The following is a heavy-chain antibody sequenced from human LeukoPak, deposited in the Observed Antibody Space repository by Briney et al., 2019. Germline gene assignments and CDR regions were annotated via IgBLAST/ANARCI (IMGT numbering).Heavy chain of an antibody. D-gene: IGHD6-13*01. Sequence: TSETLSLTCTVSGGSISGYYWSWIRQPPGKGLEWIGYIYYSGSTNYNPSLKSRVTISVDTSKNQFSLKLSSVTAADTAVYYCARRAAAGFDYWGQGTLVTVSS. CDR2: IYYSGST. CDR1: GGSISGYY. CDR3: ARRAAAGFDY. J-gene: IGHJ4*02. V-gene: IGHV4-59*08.